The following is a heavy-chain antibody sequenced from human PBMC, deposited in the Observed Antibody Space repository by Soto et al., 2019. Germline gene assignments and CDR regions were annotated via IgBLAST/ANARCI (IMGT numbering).Heavy chain of an antibody. D-gene: IGHD3-9*01. V-gene: IGHV4-4*02. CDR3: ARRGLGSYYDILTGYYVGADYMDV. Sequence: SETLSLTCAVSSGSISSSNWWSWVRQPPGKGLEWIGEIYHSGSTNYNPSLKSRVTISVDKSKNQFSLKLSSVTAADTAVYYCARRGLGSYYDILTGYYVGADYMDVWGKGTTVTVSS. J-gene: IGHJ6*03. CDR2: IYHSGST. CDR1: SGSISSSNW.